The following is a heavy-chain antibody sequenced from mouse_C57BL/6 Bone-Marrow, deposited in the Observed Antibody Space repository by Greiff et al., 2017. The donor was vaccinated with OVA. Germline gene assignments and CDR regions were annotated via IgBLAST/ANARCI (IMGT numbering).Heavy chain of an antibody. CDR1: GFNIKDDY. Sequence: EVQLQQSGAELVRPGASVKLSCTASGFNIKDDYMHWVKQRPEQGLEWIGWIDPENGDTEYASKFQGKATITADTSSNTAYLPLSSLTSEDTADYYCTHYYTHYYAMDYWGQGTSVTVSS. J-gene: IGHJ4*01. D-gene: IGHD2-12*01. CDR2: IDPENGDT. V-gene: IGHV14-4*01. CDR3: THYYTHYYAMDY.